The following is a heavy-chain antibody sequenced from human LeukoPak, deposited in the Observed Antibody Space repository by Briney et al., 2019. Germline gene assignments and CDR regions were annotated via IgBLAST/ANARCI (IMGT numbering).Heavy chain of an antibody. CDR3: AKYITVGTNSYYYYMDV. J-gene: IGHJ6*03. V-gene: IGHV3-23*01. Sequence: GGSLRLSCAASGFTFTTVAMTWVRQAPGKGLEWVSYIGGTGVSTYYADSVRGRFTISRDNSKNTLFLQMNSLRAEDTAVYYCAKYITVGTNSYYYYMDVWGKGTTVTVSS. D-gene: IGHD4-11*01. CDR1: GFTFTTVA. CDR2: IGGTGVST.